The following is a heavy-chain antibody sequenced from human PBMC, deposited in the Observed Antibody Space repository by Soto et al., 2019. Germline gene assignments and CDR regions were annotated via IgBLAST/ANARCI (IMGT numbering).Heavy chain of an antibody. D-gene: IGHD5-12*01. J-gene: IGHJ4*02. CDR1: GFTFSSYS. CDR3: AREMSLQWLRLIFDY. Sequence: GGSLRLSCAASGFTFSSYSMNWVRQAPGKGLEWVSYISSSSSTIYYADSVKGRFTISRDNAKNSLYLQMNSLRAEDTAVYYCAREMSLQWLRLIFDYWGQGTLVTVSS. V-gene: IGHV3-48*01. CDR2: ISSSSSTI.